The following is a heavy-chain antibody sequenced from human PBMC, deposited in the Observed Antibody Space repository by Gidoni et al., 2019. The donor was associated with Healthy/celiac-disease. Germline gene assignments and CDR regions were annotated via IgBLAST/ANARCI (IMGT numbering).Heavy chain of an antibody. J-gene: IGHJ4*02. D-gene: IGHD6-13*01. CDR3: AKGFYSSSWFFDY. Sequence: QVQLVESVGGLVQPGRSLRLSCASSGFPFSSYGMYWVRQAPGKGLEWVAVISYDGSNKYYAGSVKGRFTISRDNSKNTLYLQMNSLRAEDTAVYYCAKGFYSSSWFFDYWGQGTLVTVSS. CDR2: ISYDGSNK. CDR1: GFPFSSYG. V-gene: IGHV3-30*18.